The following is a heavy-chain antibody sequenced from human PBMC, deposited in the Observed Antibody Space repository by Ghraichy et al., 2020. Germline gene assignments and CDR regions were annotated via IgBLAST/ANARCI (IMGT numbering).Heavy chain of an antibody. CDR2: INPKSGGT. V-gene: IGHV1-2*02. Sequence: ASVKVSCKASGYTFTGSYMHWVRQAPGQGLKWMGWINPKSGGTKYAPKFQGRVTMTRDTSIRTVYMELSRLRSDDTAMYYCARDAVVAAPFDSWGQGTLVTVSS. J-gene: IGHJ4*02. CDR1: GYTFTGSY. D-gene: IGHD2-15*01. CDR3: ARDAVVAAPFDS.